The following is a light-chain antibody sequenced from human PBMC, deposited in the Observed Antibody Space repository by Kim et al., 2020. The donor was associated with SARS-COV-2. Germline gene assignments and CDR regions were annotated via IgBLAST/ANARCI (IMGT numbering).Light chain of an antibody. Sequence: SSELTQDPAVSVALGQAVRITCRGDTLRTYFATWYQQKPGQAPILLIFYGNNRPSGIPDRFSGSTSGDTASLTITGAQAEDEAAYYCASRDTSGDHVYVF. CDR2: YGN. V-gene: IGLV3-19*01. CDR1: TLRTYF. J-gene: IGLJ1*01. CDR3: ASRDTSGDHVYV.